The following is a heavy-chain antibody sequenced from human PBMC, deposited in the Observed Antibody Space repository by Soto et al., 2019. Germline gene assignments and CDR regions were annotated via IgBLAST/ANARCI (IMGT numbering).Heavy chain of an antibody. CDR2: ISYDGSNK. V-gene: IGHV3-30-3*01. CDR1: GFTCSSYA. CDR3: ARDLSYYGSGSYYYYYGMYV. J-gene: IGHJ6*02. D-gene: IGHD3-10*01. Sequence: GGSLRLSCAASGFTCSSYAMHWVRQAPGKGLEWVAVISYDGSNKYYADSVKGRFTISRDNSKNPLYLQMNSLRAEDTAVYYCARDLSYYGSGSYYYYYGMYVWGQGPTVTVSS.